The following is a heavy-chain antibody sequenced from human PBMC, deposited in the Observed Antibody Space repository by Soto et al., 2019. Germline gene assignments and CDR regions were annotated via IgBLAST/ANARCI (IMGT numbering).Heavy chain of an antibody. CDR1: GFNFSSYG. CDR2: IWYDGSNK. J-gene: IGHJ4*02. CDR3: ARGLEMYSSGWYDGFDY. D-gene: IGHD6-19*01. Sequence: QVQLVESGGGVVQPGRSLRLSCAASGFNFSSYGMHWVRQAPGKGLEWVAVIWYDGSNKYYADSVKGRFTISRDNYKNTLYLQMNSLRAEDTAVYYCARGLEMYSSGWYDGFDYWGQGTLVTVSS. V-gene: IGHV3-33*01.